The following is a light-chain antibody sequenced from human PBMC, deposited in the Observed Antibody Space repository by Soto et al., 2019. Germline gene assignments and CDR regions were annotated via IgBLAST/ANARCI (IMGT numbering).Light chain of an antibody. J-gene: IGKJ4*01. V-gene: IGKV1-39*01. CDR3: QQTYSDIS. Sequence: DVRMTQSPSSLSASVGDTITITCRASRTINTYLNRFQQKPGEPPRLLIYGASTLHDGVPSRFSGSGSGADLTLTISGLQPEDFASYHCQQTYSDISFGGGTKV. CDR2: GAS. CDR1: RTINTY.